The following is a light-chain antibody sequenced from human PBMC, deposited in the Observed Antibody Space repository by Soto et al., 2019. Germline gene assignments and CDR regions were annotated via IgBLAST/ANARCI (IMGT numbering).Light chain of an antibody. J-gene: IGLJ1*01. CDR3: SSYTSSITYV. Sequence: QPASVSGSPGQSITISCTGTSSDVGGYNYVSWYQQHPGKAPKLMIYEVSNRPSGVSNRFSGSKSGNTASLTISGLQAEDEADYYCSSYTSSITYVFGTGTKVTVL. V-gene: IGLV2-14*01. CDR2: EVS. CDR1: SSDVGGYNY.